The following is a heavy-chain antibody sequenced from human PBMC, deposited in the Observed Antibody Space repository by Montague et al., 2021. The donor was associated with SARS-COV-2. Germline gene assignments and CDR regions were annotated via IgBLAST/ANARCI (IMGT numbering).Heavy chain of an antibody. D-gene: IGHD1-26*01. CDR1: GGSISTGNW. CDR3: ARKGSGRSDLAY. Sequence: SETLSLTCVVSGGSISTGNWWTCVRLPPGKGLEWFVEIYHTGSTKYKPSLKSRVSMSVDMSWNQFSLRLTSVTAADTAIYYCARKGSGRSDLAYWGQGTL. V-gene: IGHV4-4*02. J-gene: IGHJ4*02. CDR2: IYHTGST.